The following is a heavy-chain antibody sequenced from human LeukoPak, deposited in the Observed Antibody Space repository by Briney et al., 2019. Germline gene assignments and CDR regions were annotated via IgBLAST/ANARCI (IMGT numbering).Heavy chain of an antibody. J-gene: IGHJ6*02. V-gene: IGHV3-30-3*01. CDR3: ARDLYYYDSSGYYYLSYYYYGMDV. Sequence: PGRSLRLSCAASGFTFSSYAMPWVRQAPGKGRGGVAVISYDGSNKYYADSVKGRFTISRDNSKNTLYLKMNSLRAEDTAVYYCARDLYYYDSSGYYYLSYYYYGMDVWGQGTTVTVSS. CDR1: GFTFSSYA. CDR2: ISYDGSNK. D-gene: IGHD3-22*01.